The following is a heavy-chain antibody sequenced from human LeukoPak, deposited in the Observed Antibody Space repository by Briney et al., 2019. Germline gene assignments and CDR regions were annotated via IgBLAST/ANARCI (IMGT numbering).Heavy chain of an antibody. CDR1: GFTFSSYG. D-gene: IGHD6-13*01. CDR2: IWYDGSNK. CDR3: ARNIAAAGPYYFDY. Sequence: GGSLRLSCAASGFTFSSYGMHWVRQAPGKGLERVAVIWYDGSNKYYADSVKGRFTISRDNSKNTLYLQMNRLRAEDTAVYYCARNIAAAGPYYFDYLGQGTLVTVSS. J-gene: IGHJ4*02. V-gene: IGHV3-33*01.